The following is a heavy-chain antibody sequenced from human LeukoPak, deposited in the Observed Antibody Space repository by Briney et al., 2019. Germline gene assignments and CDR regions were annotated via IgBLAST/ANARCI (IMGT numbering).Heavy chain of an antibody. Sequence: GSLRLSCAASGFTFSSYAMSWVRQAPGKGLEWVAGISASGDSTYYAASVGGRFTISRDNYRNTLDLQMNSLRGEDTAVCYCAKDGGYYDFDYWGQRTLVTVSS. J-gene: IGHJ4*02. CDR1: GFTFSSYA. D-gene: IGHD3-22*01. CDR3: AKDGGYYDFDY. V-gene: IGHV3-23*01. CDR2: ISASGDST.